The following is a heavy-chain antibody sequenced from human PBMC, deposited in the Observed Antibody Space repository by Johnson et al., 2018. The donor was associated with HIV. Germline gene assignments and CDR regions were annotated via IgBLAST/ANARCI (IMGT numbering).Heavy chain of an antibody. V-gene: IGHV3-64*01. Sequence: MQLVESGGGLVQPGGSLRLSCAASGFTFSSYAMHWVRQAPGKGLDYVSAISSNGGSTYYANSVKGRFTISRDNSKNTLYLQMGSLRVEDMAVYYCARSDVDIVATILFDIWGQGTMVTVSS. CDR2: ISSNGGST. J-gene: IGHJ3*02. CDR3: ARSDVDIVATILFDI. CDR1: GFTFSSYA. D-gene: IGHD5-12*01.